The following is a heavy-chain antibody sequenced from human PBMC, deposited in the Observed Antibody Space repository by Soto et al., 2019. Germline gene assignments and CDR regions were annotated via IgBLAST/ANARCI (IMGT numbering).Heavy chain of an antibody. J-gene: IGHJ6*02. CDR3: ARRQDFWSGYYPYYYYGMDV. CDR2: IYPGDSDT. Sequence: PGESLKISCKGSGYSFTSYWIGWVRQMPGKGLEWMGIIYPGDSDTRYSPSFQGQVTISADKSISTAYLQWSSLKASDTAMYYCARRQDFWSGYYPYYYYGMDVWGHGTTVTVSS. D-gene: IGHD3-3*01. CDR1: GYSFTSYW. V-gene: IGHV5-51*01.